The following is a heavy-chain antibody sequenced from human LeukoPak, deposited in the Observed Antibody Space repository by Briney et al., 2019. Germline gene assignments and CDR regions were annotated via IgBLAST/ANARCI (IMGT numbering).Heavy chain of an antibody. CDR3: ASSYSSSWYWYYFDY. J-gene: IGHJ4*02. D-gene: IGHD6-13*01. CDR2: IYYSGST. CDR1: GGSISSYY. V-gene: IGHV4-59*01. Sequence: SETLSLTCTVSGGSISSYYWSWIRQPPGKGLEWIGYIYYSGSTNYNPSLKSRVTISVDTSNNQFSLKLSSVTAADTAVYYCASSYSSSWYWYYFDYWGQGTLVTVSS.